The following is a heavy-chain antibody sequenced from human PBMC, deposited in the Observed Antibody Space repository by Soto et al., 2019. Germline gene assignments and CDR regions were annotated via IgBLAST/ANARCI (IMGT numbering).Heavy chain of an antibody. Sequence: ASVKVSCKASGYTFTGYYMHWVRQAPGQGLEWMGWINPNSGGTNYAQKFQGRVTMTRDTSISTAYMELSRLRSDDTAVYYCARFGYGSGSYPNWFDPWGQGTLVTVS. D-gene: IGHD3-10*01. V-gene: IGHV1-2*02. CDR2: INPNSGGT. CDR3: ARFGYGSGSYPNWFDP. J-gene: IGHJ5*02. CDR1: GYTFTGYY.